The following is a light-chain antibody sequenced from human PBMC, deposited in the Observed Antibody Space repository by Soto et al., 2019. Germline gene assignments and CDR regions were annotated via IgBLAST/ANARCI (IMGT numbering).Light chain of an antibody. CDR1: QSVSSN. Sequence: IVMPLSPATFSVSPGERATVPCRASQSVSSNLAWYQEKPGQAPRLLIYGASTRATGIPARFTGSGYGTEFTLTISSLQSEDFAVYYCQQYHDWPLTFGGGTKVDIK. V-gene: IGKV3-15*01. CDR3: QQYHDWPLT. J-gene: IGKJ4*01. CDR2: GAS.